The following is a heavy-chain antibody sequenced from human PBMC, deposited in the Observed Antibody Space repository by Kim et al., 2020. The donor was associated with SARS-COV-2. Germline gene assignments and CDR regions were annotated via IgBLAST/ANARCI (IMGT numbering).Heavy chain of an antibody. J-gene: IGHJ4*02. Sequence: SETLSLTCTVSGGSISSSSYYWGWIRQPPGKGLEWIGSIYYSGSTYYNPSLKSRVTISVDTSKNQFSLKLSSVTAADTAVYYCARHVRKEDIVVVVAAPFDYWGQGTLVTVSS. CDR3: ARHVRKEDIVVVVAAPFDY. D-gene: IGHD2-15*01. CDR1: GGSISSSSYY. V-gene: IGHV4-39*01. CDR2: IYYSGST.